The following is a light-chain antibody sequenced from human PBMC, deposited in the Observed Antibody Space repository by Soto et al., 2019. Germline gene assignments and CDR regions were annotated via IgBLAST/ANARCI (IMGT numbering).Light chain of an antibody. CDR2: GAS. Sequence: EIGLTQSPGTLSLSPGERATLSCRASQSVTNSSLAWYQQKPGQAPTLLIYGASTRATGIPDRFSGSGSGTDFALTISRLDPEDVAVYYCQQYGLSPGLFTFGPGTKVDIK. V-gene: IGKV3-20*01. J-gene: IGKJ3*01. CDR1: QSVTNSS. CDR3: QQYGLSPGLFT.